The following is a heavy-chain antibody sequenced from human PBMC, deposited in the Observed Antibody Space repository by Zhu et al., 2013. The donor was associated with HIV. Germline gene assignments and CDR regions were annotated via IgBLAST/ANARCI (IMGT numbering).Heavy chain of an antibody. CDR1: GFTVSSNY. CDR2: IYSGGST. V-gene: IGHV3-53*02. CDR3: ARDKSSGWQYYFDY. D-gene: IGHD6-19*01. J-gene: IGHJ4*02. Sequence: EVQLVETGGGLIQPGGSLRLSCAASGFTVSSNYMSWVRQAPGKGLEWVSVIYSGGSTYYADSVKGRFTISRDNSKNTLYLQMNSLRAEDTAVYYCARDKSSGWQYYFDYWGQGTLVTVSS.